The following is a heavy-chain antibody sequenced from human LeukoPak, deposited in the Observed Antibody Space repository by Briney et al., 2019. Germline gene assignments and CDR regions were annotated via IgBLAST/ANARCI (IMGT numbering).Heavy chain of an antibody. CDR1: GGSISSGGYY. J-gene: IGHJ4*02. D-gene: IGHD3-16*01. CDR2: IYYSGST. CDR3: ARREQGEDYFDY. Sequence: SETLSLTCTVSGGSISSGGYYWTWFRQHPGKGLEWIGYIYYSGSTYYSPSLRSRLTISVDTSKNQFSLNLTSVTAADTAVYYCARREQGEDYFDYWGQGTLVTVSS. V-gene: IGHV4-31*03.